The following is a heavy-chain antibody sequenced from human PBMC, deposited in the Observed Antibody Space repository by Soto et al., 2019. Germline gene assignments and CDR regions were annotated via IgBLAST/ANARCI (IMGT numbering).Heavy chain of an antibody. Sequence: GGSLRLSCAASGFTFSDYYMSWIRQAPGKGLEWVSYISSSGSTIYYADSVKGRFTISSDNAKNSLYLQMNSLRAEDTAVYYCARDPFHGPTGWNWFDPWGQGTLVTVSS. J-gene: IGHJ5*02. CDR3: ARDPFHGPTGWNWFDP. D-gene: IGHD4-17*01. V-gene: IGHV3-11*01. CDR1: GFTFSDYY. CDR2: ISSSGSTI.